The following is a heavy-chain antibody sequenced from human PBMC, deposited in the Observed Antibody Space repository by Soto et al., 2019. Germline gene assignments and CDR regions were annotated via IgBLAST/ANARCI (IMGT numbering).Heavy chain of an antibody. CDR1: GSTFSNFW. CDR2: INPDGSEK. Sequence: GGSLRLSCAASGSTFSNFWMDWVRQAPGKGLEWVANINPDGSEKQYVDSVKGRFTISRDNAKNSLYLQMSSLTAEDSALYYCSRSLDSWGQGTRVTVSS. V-gene: IGHV3-7*01. J-gene: IGHJ4*02. CDR3: SRSLDS.